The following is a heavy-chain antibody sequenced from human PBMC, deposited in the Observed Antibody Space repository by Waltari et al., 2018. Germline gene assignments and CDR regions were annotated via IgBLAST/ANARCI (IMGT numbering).Heavy chain of an antibody. V-gene: IGHV3-49*03. CDR2: IRTKTYGGTT. CDR1: GFTFGDYA. D-gene: IGHD4-17*01. J-gene: IGHJ6*02. CDR3: SRDLYDYAQTFYGMDV. Sequence: EEQLVESGGGLVQPGRSLRLSCAASGFTFGDYAVSWFRHPPGKGLEWVGYIRTKTYGGTTEYAPSVKGRFTISRDDSKSIAYLEMNSMRMEDTAVYYCSRDLYDYAQTFYGMDVWGQGTTVTVSS.